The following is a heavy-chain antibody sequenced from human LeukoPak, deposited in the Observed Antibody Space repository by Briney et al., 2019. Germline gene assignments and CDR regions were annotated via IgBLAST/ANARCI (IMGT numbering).Heavy chain of an antibody. Sequence: SQTLSLTCTVSGASISSGYYYWSWIRQPAGKGLEWIGRFYSSQSTDYSPSLRSRVTISVDTSKNQFSLKVRSVTTEDTAVYYCATNSGWGDLGYWGQGILVTVSS. V-gene: IGHV4-61*02. J-gene: IGHJ4*02. CDR1: GASISSGYYY. D-gene: IGHD2-21*02. CDR2: FYSSQST. CDR3: ATNSGWGDLGY.